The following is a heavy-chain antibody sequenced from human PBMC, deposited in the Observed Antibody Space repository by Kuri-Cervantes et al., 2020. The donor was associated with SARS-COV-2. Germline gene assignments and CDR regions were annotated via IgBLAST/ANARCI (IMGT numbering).Heavy chain of an antibody. CDR1: GFTFSSYE. D-gene: IGHD6-6*01. Sequence: GESLKTSCAASGFTFSSYEMSWVRQAPGKGLEWVANIKQDGREKYYVDSVKGRFTISRDNAKDSLYLQMNSLRAEDTAVYYCARDPRYSSSWLDYWGQGTLVTVSS. V-gene: IGHV3-7*01. CDR2: IKQDGREK. J-gene: IGHJ4*02. CDR3: ARDPRYSSSWLDY.